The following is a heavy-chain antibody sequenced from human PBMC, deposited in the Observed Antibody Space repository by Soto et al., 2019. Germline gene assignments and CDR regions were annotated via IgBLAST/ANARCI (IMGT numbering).Heavy chain of an antibody. CDR1: GYTFTSYG. V-gene: IGHV1-18*04. J-gene: IGHJ6*02. CDR2: ISAKKGNT. D-gene: IGHD2-15*01. CDR3: AREILSPVFSFHGMDV. Sequence: QGQLVQSGAEVKKPGASVKVSCKASGYTFTSYGISWVRQAPGQGLEWMGWISAKKGNTKYAQKFQGRVTMTTDTSTSTAYMELRSLRSDDTAVYYCAREILSPVFSFHGMDVWGQGTTVTVSS.